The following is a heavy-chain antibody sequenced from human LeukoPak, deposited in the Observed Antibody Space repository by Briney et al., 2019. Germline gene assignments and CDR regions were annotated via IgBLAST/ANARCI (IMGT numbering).Heavy chain of an antibody. CDR3: ARTITVIKRYFDF. D-gene: IGHD3-22*01. CDR1: GGCISSSSYY. Sequence: SETLSLTCSVSGGCISSSSYYWGWIRQPPGKGLEWIGSIYYSGSTYYNPSLKSRVTISVDTSKNQFSLKVSSVTAADTAVYYCARTITVIKRYFDFWGQGTLVTVSS. V-gene: IGHV4-39*01. J-gene: IGHJ4*02. CDR2: IYYSGST.